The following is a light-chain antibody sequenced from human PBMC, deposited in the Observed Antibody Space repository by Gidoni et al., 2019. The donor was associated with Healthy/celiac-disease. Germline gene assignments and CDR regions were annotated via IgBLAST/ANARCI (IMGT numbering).Light chain of an antibody. V-gene: IGKV1-9*01. CDR1: QGISSY. CDR2: AAS. CDR3: QQLTSYPPT. J-gene: IGKJ2*01. Sequence: DIQLTQSPSFLSASVGDRVTITCRASQGISSYLAWYQQKPGKAPKLLIYAASTLQSGVPSRFSGSGSGTEFTLTISSLQPEDFATYYCQQLTSYPPTFRPGTKLEI.